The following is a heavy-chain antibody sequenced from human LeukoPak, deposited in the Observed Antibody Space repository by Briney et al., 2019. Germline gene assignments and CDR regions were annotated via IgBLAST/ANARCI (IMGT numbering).Heavy chain of an antibody. CDR1: GFTFSSYW. J-gene: IGHJ3*01. V-gene: IGHV3-74*01. CDR2: IKTDGSTT. Sequence: GGCLRLSCAASGFTFSSYWMHWVRQTPGKGLVWVSRIKTDGSTTSYADSVKGRFTISRDNAKNTLYLQMNSLRAEDTAVYYCARDTDYAFDVWGQGTMVTVSS. CDR3: ARDTDYAFDV.